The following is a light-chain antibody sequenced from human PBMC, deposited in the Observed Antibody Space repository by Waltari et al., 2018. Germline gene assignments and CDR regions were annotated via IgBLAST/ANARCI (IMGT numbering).Light chain of an antibody. Sequence: EIVMTQSPATLSLSPGETATLSCRASQSLNNNLAWYQQKPGQAPRLLIYGAPTRATGIPARFSGSGSGTEFTLTISSLQSEDFAVYYCQQYNNWPPWTFGQGTKVEIK. CDR3: QQYNNWPPWT. CDR2: GAP. CDR1: QSLNNN. V-gene: IGKV3-15*01. J-gene: IGKJ1*01.